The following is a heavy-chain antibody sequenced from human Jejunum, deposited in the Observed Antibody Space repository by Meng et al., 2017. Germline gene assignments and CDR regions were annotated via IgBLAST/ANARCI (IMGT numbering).Heavy chain of an antibody. Sequence: QITLNESGPALVKPTQTLTLPCTFSGLALTVSGVGVGWIRQPPGKALEWLALIYWDDDKRYSPSLKSRLSITKDTSKNQVVLTMTNVDPVDTATYYCAKDWSDTAFDYWGQGTLVTVSS. V-gene: IGHV2-5*02. J-gene: IGHJ4*02. CDR2: IYWDDDK. D-gene: IGHD3-9*01. CDR3: AKDWSDTAFDY. CDR1: GLALTVSGVG.